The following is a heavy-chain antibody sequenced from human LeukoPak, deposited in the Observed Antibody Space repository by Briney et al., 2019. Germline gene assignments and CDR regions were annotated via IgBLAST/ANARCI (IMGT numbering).Heavy chain of an antibody. CDR2: IDQDESEK. CDR1: GFIFSRYW. Sequence: GGSLRLSCATSGFIFSRYWMSWVRQAPGKGLEWVANIDQDESEKNYVDSVKGRFTISRGNAKNSLDLQMNSLRAEDTAVYYCARTRGYIASWGQGTLVTASS. CDR3: ARTRGYIAS. J-gene: IGHJ4*02. V-gene: IGHV3-7*03. D-gene: IGHD5-12*01.